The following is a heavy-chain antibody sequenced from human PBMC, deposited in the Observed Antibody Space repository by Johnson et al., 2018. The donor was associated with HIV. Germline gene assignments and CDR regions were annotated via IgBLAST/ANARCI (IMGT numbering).Heavy chain of an antibody. J-gene: IGHJ3*02. Sequence: QVQLVESGGGVVQPGGSLRLSCAASGFTFSSYGMHWVRQAPGKGLEWVAVISYDGSNKYYADSVKGRFTISRDNSKNTLYLQMNSLRAEDTAVYYCASLIAAAGDDAVDIWGQGTMVTASS. D-gene: IGHD6-13*01. CDR3: ASLIAAAGDDAVDI. CDR2: ISYDGSNK. V-gene: IGHV3-30*19. CDR1: GFTFSSYG.